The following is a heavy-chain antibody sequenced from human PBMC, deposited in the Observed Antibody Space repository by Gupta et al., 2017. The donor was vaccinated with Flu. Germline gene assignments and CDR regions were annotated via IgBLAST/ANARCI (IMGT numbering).Heavy chain of an antibody. CDR2: ISSNGGST. CDR1: GFTFSSYA. J-gene: IGHJ4*02. V-gene: IGHV3-64D*06. D-gene: IGHD6-6*01. Sequence: EVQLVESGGGLVQPGGSLRLSCSASGFTFSSYAMHWVRQAPGKGLEYVSAISSNGGSTYYADSVKGRFTISRDNSKNTLYLQMSSLRAEDTAVYYCVKGGVRIAARPDYWDQGTLVTVSS. CDR3: VKGGVRIAARPDY.